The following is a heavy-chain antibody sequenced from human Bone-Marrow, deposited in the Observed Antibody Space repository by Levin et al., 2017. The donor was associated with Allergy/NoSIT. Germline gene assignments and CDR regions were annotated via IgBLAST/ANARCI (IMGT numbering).Heavy chain of an antibody. Sequence: PSETLSLTCTVSGASISSFYWTWIRQPPGKGLEWIGYISYSGSTTYNPSLKSRVTISRDTSQNQISLKMNSVINGDTAVYYCARSRSGWSYYYYMDVWGKGATVTVSS. J-gene: IGHJ6*03. D-gene: IGHD6-19*01. CDR3: ARSRSGWSYYYYMDV. CDR1: GASISSFY. V-gene: IGHV4-59*01. CDR2: ISYSGST.